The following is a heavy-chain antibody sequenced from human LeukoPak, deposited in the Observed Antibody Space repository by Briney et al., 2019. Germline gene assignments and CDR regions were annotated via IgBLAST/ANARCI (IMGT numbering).Heavy chain of an antibody. CDR3: AKERGGNSDY. D-gene: IGHD4-23*01. Sequence: PGGSLRLSCAASGFTFSSYGMHWVRQAPGKGLEWVAFIRYDGGNKYYADSVKGRFTISRDNSKNTLYLQMNSLRAEDTAVYYCAKERGGNSDYWGQGTLVTVSS. J-gene: IGHJ4*02. CDR1: GFTFSSYG. CDR2: IRYDGGNK. V-gene: IGHV3-30*02.